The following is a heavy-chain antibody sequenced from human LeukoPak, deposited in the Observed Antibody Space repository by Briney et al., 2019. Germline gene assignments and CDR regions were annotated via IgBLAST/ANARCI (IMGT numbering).Heavy chain of an antibody. CDR1: GFDFSSFT. CDR2: ISGSGSST. CDR3: ARTQTGALFDS. D-gene: IGHD1-14*01. V-gene: IGHV3-23*01. Sequence: PGGSLRLSCAASGFDFSSFTMTWVRHSPRKGLQWVSGISGSGSSTYYADSVKGRFTIPRDNSKNTLYLQMDSLRAEDTALYYCARTQTGALFDSWGQGTLVTVSS. J-gene: IGHJ4*02.